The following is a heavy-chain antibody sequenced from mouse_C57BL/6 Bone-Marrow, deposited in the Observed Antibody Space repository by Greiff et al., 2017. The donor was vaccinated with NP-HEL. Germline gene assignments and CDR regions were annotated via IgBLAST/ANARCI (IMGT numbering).Heavy chain of an antibody. D-gene: IGHD2-2*01. CDR2: IRNKANNHAT. CDR1: GFTFSDAW. CDR3: TRRGVLWLRRASWFAY. Sequence: EVKLVESGGGLVQPGGSMKLSCAASGFTFSDAWMDWVRQSPEKGLEWVAEIRNKANNHATYYAESVKGRFTISRDDSKSSVYLQMNSLRAEDTGIYYCTRRGVLWLRRASWFAYWGQGTLVTVSA. V-gene: IGHV6-6*01. J-gene: IGHJ3*01.